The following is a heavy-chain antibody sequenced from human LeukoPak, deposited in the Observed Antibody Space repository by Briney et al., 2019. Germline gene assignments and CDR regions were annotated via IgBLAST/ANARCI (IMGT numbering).Heavy chain of an antibody. CDR2: ICGSGGST. CDR1: GFTFSSHA. V-gene: IGHV3-23*01. Sequence: GGSLRLSCAASGFTFSSHALSWLRQAPGKGLEWASTICGSGGSTYYADSVKGRFTISRDNSKNTLYVQMSSLRADDTAVYYCAKGYYYGSGSYSTFDYWGQGTLVTVSS. CDR3: AKGYYYGSGSYSTFDY. D-gene: IGHD3-10*01. J-gene: IGHJ4*02.